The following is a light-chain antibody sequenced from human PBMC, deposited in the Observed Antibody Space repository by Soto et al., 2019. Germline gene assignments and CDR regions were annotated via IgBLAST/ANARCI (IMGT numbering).Light chain of an antibody. Sequence: EIVLTQSPGTLSLSPGERATLSCRASQSVSSSYLAWYQQKPGQAPRLLIYGASSRATGIPDRFSGSGSGNEFTLPIRRTEPEDFAVYYCQQYGSSPPYTFGQGTKLEIK. CDR3: QQYGSSPPYT. CDR2: GAS. J-gene: IGKJ2*01. CDR1: QSVSSSY. V-gene: IGKV3-20*01.